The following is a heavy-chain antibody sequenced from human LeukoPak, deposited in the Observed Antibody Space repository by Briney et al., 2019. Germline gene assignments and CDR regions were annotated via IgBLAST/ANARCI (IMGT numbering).Heavy chain of an antibody. D-gene: IGHD3-10*01. CDR3: ARRRGSESEYYFDY. Sequence: SETLSLTCTVSGGSISSYYWSWIRQPPGKGLEWIGYIYYSGSTYYNPSPKSRVTISVDTSKNQFSLKLSSVTAADTAVYYCARRRGSESEYYFDYWGQGTLVTVSS. J-gene: IGHJ4*02. CDR2: IYYSGST. V-gene: IGHV4-59*08. CDR1: GGSISSYY.